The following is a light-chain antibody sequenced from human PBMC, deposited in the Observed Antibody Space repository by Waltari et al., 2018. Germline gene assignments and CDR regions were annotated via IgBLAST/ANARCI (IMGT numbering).Light chain of an antibody. CDR1: SSDVGSYNL. V-gene: IGLV2-23*02. CDR2: EVS. CDR3: CSYAGSSTFV. Sequence: QSALTQPASVSGSPGQSITISCTGTSSDVGSYNLVSWYQQHPGKALKLMIYEVSKRPSGVSNRFSGSKSGNTASLTISGLQAEDEADYYCCSYAGSSTFVFGGGTKLTVL. J-gene: IGLJ2*01.